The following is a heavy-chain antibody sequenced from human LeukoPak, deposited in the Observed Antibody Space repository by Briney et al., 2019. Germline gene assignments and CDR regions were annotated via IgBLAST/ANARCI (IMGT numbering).Heavy chain of an antibody. J-gene: IGHJ4*02. V-gene: IGHV3-66*01. D-gene: IGHD3-22*01. CDR1: GFAVSGNY. CDR3: ARDQNSAYHLGY. Sequence: GGSLRLSCAASGFAVSGNYMGWVRQAPGKGLEWVSLIYRDGSIYYADSVKGRFTISRDNSINTLYLQMNSLRAEDTAVYYCARDQNSAYHLGYWGQGTLVTVSS. CDR2: IYRDGSI.